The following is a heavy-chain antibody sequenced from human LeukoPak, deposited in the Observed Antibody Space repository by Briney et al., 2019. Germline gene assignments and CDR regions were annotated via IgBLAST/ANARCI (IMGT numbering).Heavy chain of an antibody. CDR2: FDPEDGET. J-gene: IGHJ3*02. CDR1: GYTLTELS. CDR3: ARVSHRQKGAFDI. Sequence: ASVKVSCKVSGYTLTELSMHWVRQAPGKGLEWMGGFDPEDGETIYAQKFQGRVTMTTDTSTSTAYMELRSLRSDDTAVYYCARVSHRQKGAFDIWGQGTMVTVSS. V-gene: IGHV1-24*01.